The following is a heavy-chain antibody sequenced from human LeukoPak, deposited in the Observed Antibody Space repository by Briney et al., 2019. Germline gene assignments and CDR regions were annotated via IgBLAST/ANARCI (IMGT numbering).Heavy chain of an antibody. D-gene: IGHD5-18*01. Sequence: GASVKVSCKASGYTFTSYYMHWVRQAPGQGLEWMGIINPSGGSTSYAQKFQGRVTMTRDTSTSTVYMELSSLRSEDTAVYYCARAQGTDMVRRAFDIWGQGTMVTVSS. J-gene: IGHJ3*02. CDR3: ARAQGTDMVRRAFDI. V-gene: IGHV1-46*01. CDR2: INPSGGST. CDR1: GYTFTSYY.